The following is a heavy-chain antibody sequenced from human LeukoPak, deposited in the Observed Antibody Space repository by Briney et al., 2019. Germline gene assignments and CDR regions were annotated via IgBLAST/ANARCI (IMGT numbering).Heavy chain of an antibody. CDR2: INSGGTT. D-gene: IGHD2-8*01. CDR1: GFIVSSTY. V-gene: IGHV3-53*01. CDR3: AKMASDYYIDF. Sequence: PGGSLRLSCAASGFIVSSTYMNWVRQAPGKGLEWISVINSGGTTYYADSVKGRFTISRDDSKNMLFLHMNSLRAEDTAVYYCAKMASDYYIDFWGQGTLVSVSS. J-gene: IGHJ4*02.